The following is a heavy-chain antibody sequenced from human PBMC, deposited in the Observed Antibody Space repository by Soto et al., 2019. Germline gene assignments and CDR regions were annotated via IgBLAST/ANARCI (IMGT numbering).Heavy chain of an antibody. V-gene: IGHV4-59*01. CDR3: ARGPYSGSYSPGFDP. J-gene: IGHJ5*02. D-gene: IGHD1-26*01. Sequence: KPSETLSLTCTVSGGSISSYYWSWIRQPPGKGLEWIGYIYYSGSTNYNPSLKSRVTISVDTSKNQFSLKLSSVTAADTAVYYCARGPYSGSYSPGFDPWGQGTLVTVSS. CDR2: IYYSGST. CDR1: GGSISSYY.